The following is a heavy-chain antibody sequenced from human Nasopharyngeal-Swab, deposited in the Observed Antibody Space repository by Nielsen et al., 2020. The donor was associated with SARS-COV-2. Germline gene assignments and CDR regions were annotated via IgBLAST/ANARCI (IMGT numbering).Heavy chain of an antibody. J-gene: IGHJ4*02. Sequence: GSLRLSYTVSGGSISSSSYYWSWIRQPPGKGLEWIGYIYYSGSTNYNPSLKSRVTISVDTSKNQFSLKLSSVTAADTAVYYCARERVTDKYFDYWGQGTLVTVSS. V-gene: IGHV4-61*01. D-gene: IGHD2-21*02. CDR2: IYYSGST. CDR3: ARERVTDKYFDY. CDR1: GGSISSSSYY.